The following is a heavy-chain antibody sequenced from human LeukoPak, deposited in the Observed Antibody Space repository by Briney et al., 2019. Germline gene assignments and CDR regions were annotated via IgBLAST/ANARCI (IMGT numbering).Heavy chain of an antibody. CDR3: ARGLPNDY. V-gene: IGHV3-48*02. CDR2: ITSSSATI. Sequence: GGSLRLSCAAAGFTFSSFIMNWVRQAPGKGLEWVSYITSSSATIYYADSVKGRFTISRDNAKNSLYLQMTSLRDEDTAVYYCARGLPNDYWGQGTLVTVSS. J-gene: IGHJ4*02. CDR1: GFTFSSFI.